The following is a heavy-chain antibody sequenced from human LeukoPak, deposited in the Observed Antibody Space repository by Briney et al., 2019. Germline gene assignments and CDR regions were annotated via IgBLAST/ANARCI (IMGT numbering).Heavy chain of an antibody. CDR3: ARGGGLDV. J-gene: IGHJ6*02. Sequence: GGSLRLSCAASGFTFSSYAMHWVRQAPGKGLEWVAVISYDGSNKYYADSVKGRFTISRDNAKNSLYLQMSNLRAEDAAVYFCARGGGLDVWGQGATVTVSS. CDR1: GFTFSSYA. CDR2: ISYDGSNK. D-gene: IGHD3-16*01. V-gene: IGHV3-30*04.